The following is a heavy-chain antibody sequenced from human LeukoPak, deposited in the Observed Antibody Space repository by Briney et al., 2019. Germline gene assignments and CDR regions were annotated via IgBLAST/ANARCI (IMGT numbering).Heavy chain of an antibody. CDR1: GFTFSDYY. D-gene: IGHD6-19*01. CDR2: ISGSGGST. J-gene: IGHJ4*02. Sequence: GGSLRLSCAASGFTFSDYYMSWVRQAPGKGLEWVSAISGSGGSTYYADSVKGRFTISRDNSKNTLYLQMNSLRAEDTAVYYCASVSGWYESDYWGQGTLVTVSS. V-gene: IGHV3-23*01. CDR3: ASVSGWYESDY.